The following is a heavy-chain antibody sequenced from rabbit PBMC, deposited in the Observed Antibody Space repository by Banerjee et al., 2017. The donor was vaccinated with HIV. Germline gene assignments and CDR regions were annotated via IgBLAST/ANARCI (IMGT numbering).Heavy chain of an antibody. Sequence: QEQLVESGGGLVQPEGSLTLTCTASGFSLSSYAMNWVRQAPGKGLEWIGYIDPVFGSTYYASWVNGRFTISSHNAQNTLYLQLNSLTAADTATYFCVRGFDDYGDFNLWGPGTLVTVS. CDR3: VRGFDDYGDFNL. V-gene: IGHV1S47*01. CDR1: GFSLSSYA. J-gene: IGHJ4*01. D-gene: IGHD2-1*01. CDR2: IDPVFGST.